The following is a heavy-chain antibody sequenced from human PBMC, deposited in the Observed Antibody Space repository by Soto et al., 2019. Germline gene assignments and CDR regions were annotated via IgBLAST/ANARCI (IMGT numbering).Heavy chain of an antibody. CDR1: GYSFSTYE. V-gene: IGHV1-18*01. CDR2: VSAYRDYT. CDR3: ARDVGDESITYNDAFDV. D-gene: IGHD3-10*01. Sequence: DSVKVSCKASGYSFSTYEINWLRQAPGQGLEWIGWVSAYRDYTDYAEKFQDRVTMTTDTSTNTAYMELRSLTYNDTAVYYCARDVGDESITYNDAFDVWGQGTMVTVSS. J-gene: IGHJ3*01.